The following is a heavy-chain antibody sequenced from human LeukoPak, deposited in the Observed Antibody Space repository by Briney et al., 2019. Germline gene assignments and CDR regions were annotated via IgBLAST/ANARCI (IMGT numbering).Heavy chain of an antibody. CDR1: GFTFSSYG. CDR2: IRYDGSNK. D-gene: IGHD5-12*01. V-gene: IGHV3-30*02. J-gene: IGHJ4*02. CDR3: AKDRHGRLRWVTSPLDY. Sequence: GGSLRLSCAASGFTFSSYGMHWVRQAPGKGLEWVAFIRYDGSNKYYADSVKGRFTISRDNSKNTLYLQMNSLRAEDTAVYYCAKDRHGRLRWVTSPLDYWGQGTLVTVSS.